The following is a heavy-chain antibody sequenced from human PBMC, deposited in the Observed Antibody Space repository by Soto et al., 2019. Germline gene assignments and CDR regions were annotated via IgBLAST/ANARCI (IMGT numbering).Heavy chain of an antibody. Sequence: LRLSCAASGFPFSRSGTSWVRQAPGKGLEWVSSISSASTYIYYADSVKGRFTISRDNAKNSLYLQMNSLRAEDTAVYYCARGNLAAAGTPAFDFWGHGTVVTVSS. CDR3: ARGNLAAAGTPAFDF. CDR1: GFPFSRSG. V-gene: IGHV3-21*01. CDR2: ISSASTYI. D-gene: IGHD6-13*01. J-gene: IGHJ3*01.